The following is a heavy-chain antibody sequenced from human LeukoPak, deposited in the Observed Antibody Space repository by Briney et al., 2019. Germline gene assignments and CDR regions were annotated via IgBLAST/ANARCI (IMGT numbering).Heavy chain of an antibody. V-gene: IGHV3-7*03. CDR3: AKWKYSNSGIDDY. J-gene: IGHJ4*02. D-gene: IGHD6-6*01. CDR1: GFTFSNYW. CDR2: INRDGSER. Sequence: GGSLRLSCAASGFTFSNYWMTWVRQAPGKGLEWVANINRDGSERYYVDSVKGRFTISRDDAKSSLYLQMNSLRAEDTAVYYCAKWKYSNSGIDDYWGQGTLVAVSS.